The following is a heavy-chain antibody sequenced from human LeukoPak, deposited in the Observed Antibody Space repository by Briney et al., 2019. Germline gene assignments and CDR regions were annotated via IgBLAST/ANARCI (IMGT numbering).Heavy chain of an antibody. Sequence: PGGSLRLSCAASGFTVSSNYMSWVRQPPGKGLEWIGEINHGGSTNYNPSLKSRVTISVDTSKNQFSLKLSSVTAADTAVYYCARGTVSRAAPDWGQGTLVTVSS. CDR1: GFTVSSNY. V-gene: IGHV4-34*01. CDR2: INHGGST. J-gene: IGHJ4*02. CDR3: ARGTVSRAAPD. D-gene: IGHD6-13*01.